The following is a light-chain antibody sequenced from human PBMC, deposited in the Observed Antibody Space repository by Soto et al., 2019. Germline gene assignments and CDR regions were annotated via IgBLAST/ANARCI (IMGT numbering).Light chain of an antibody. CDR3: NSDISGGTVV. CDR2: EVT. V-gene: IGLV2-14*01. J-gene: IGLJ3*02. Sequence: QSVMTQPASVSGSPGQSITISCTGTSSDVGSYDYVSWYQQHPGKAPKLMIYEVTSRPSGVSDRFSGSKSGNTASLTISGLQAEDEADYYCNSDISGGTVVFGGATKVTV. CDR1: SSDVGSYDY.